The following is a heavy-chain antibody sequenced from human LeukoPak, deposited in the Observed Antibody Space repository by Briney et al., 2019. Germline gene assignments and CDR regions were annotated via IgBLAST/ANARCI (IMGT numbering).Heavy chain of an antibody. Sequence: GGSLRLSCAASGFTFSSDWMSWVRQAPGKGLEWVANINQDGSEKYFVDSVKGRFTISRDNAKNSLYLQMNSLRAEDTAVYYCAREGAYRTSSPAGYWGQGTLVTVSS. V-gene: IGHV3-7*01. J-gene: IGHJ4*02. CDR1: GFTFSSDW. CDR2: INQDGSEK. D-gene: IGHD6-6*01. CDR3: AREGAYRTSSPAGY.